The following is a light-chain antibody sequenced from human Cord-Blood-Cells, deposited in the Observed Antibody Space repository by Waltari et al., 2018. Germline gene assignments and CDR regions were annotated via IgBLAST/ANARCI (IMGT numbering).Light chain of an antibody. Sequence: EIVMTQSPPTLSVSPGKRATLSCRASQSVSSNLAWYQQKPVQAPRLLIYGASTRATGIPARFSGSGSGTEFTLTISSLQSEDFAVYYCQQYNNWSWTFGQGTKVEIK. J-gene: IGKJ1*01. CDR3: QQYNNWSWT. CDR1: QSVSSN. CDR2: GAS. V-gene: IGKV3-15*01.